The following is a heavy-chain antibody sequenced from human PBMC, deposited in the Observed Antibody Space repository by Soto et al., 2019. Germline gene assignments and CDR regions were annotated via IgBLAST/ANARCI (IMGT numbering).Heavy chain of an antibody. Sequence: QVQLVESGGGVVQPGRSLRLSCAASGFTFSSYAMHWVRQAPGKGLEWVAVISYDGSNKYYADSVKGRFTISRDNSKNALYLQMNSLRAEDTAVYYCARGSDPFYCSGGSCYSRGGMDVWGQGTTVTVSS. CDR2: ISYDGSNK. D-gene: IGHD2-15*01. V-gene: IGHV3-30-3*01. CDR3: ARGSDPFYCSGGSCYSRGGMDV. J-gene: IGHJ6*02. CDR1: GFTFSSYA.